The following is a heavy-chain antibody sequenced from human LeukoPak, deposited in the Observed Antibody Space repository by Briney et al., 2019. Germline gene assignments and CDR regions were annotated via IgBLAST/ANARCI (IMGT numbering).Heavy chain of an antibody. CDR3: ASSPLVHGDYELDDY. J-gene: IGHJ4*02. Sequence: PSETLSLTCTVSGGSISSYYWSWVRQPAGKGLEWIGRFYTSGSTKYNPSLKSRVTMSVDTSKNQFSLKLSSVTFADTAVYYCASSPLVHGDYELDDYWGQGTLVAVSS. CDR2: FYTSGST. D-gene: IGHD4-17*01. CDR1: GGSISSYY. V-gene: IGHV4-4*07.